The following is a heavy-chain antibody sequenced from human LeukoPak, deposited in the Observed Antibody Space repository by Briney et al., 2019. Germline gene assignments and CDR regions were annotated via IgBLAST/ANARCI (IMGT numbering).Heavy chain of an antibody. J-gene: IGHJ4*02. CDR2: IYTSGST. Sequence: SETLSLTCTVPGGSISSGSYYWSWIRQPAGKGLEWIGRIYTSGSTNYNPSLKSRVTISVDTSKNQFSLKLSSVTAADTAVYYCARTVVPAASFDYWGQGTLVTVSS. CDR1: GGSISSGSYY. V-gene: IGHV4-61*02. CDR3: ARTVVPAASFDY. D-gene: IGHD2-2*01.